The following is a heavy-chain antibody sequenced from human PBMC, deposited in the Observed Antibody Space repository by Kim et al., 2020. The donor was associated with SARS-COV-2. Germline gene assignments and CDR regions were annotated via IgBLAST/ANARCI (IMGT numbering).Heavy chain of an antibody. CDR1: GFTFSNYG. V-gene: IGHV3-23*01. J-gene: IGHJ4*02. D-gene: IGHD2-2*01. CDR2: ISFGGAT. CDR3: AGICGTTSCSDDY. Sequence: GGSLRLSCAASGFTFSNYGVSWVRQAPGKGLEWVSAISFGGATDYADSVRGRFTTSRDNPKSTVYLQMNSLRAEDTAVYYCAGICGTTSCSDDYWGQGTLVTVSS.